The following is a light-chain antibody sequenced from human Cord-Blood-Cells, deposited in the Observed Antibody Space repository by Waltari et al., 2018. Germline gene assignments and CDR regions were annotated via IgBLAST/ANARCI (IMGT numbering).Light chain of an antibody. CDR1: SSDVGGYNY. CDR2: DVS. CDR3: SSYTSGSTLYV. J-gene: IGLJ1*01. V-gene: IGLV2-14*01. Sequence: QSALPQPASVSGSPGQSITIPCTGTSSDVGGYNYFSWYQQHPGKAPNLMIYDVSKRPSGVSNRFSGSKSGNTASLTISGLQAEDEADYYCSSYTSGSTLYVFGTGTKVTVL.